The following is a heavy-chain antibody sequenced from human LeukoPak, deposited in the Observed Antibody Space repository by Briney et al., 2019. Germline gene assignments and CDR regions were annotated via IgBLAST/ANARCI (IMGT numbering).Heavy chain of an antibody. CDR2: IHHRGGT. V-gene: IGHV4-4*02. CDR1: GGSISNENW. J-gene: IGHJ3*02. CDR3: ATPNDAFNI. Sequence: SETLSLTCAVSGGSISNENWWSWVCPPPGKGLEWIGEIHHRGGTNYNPSLRSRVTISIDTSKNQFSLKLTSVTAADAAVYYCATPNDAFNIWGQGTMVTVSS.